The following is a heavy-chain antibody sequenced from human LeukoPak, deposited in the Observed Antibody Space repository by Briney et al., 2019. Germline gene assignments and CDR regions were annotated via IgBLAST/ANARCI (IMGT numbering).Heavy chain of an antibody. CDR1: GFTFSNYA. CDR3: AKNVLRFLEWLLSPPYGMDV. D-gene: IGHD3-3*01. V-gene: IGHV3-23*01. CDR2: ISGSGGST. Sequence: GGSLRLSCAASGFTFSNYAMSWVRQAPGKGLEWVSAISGSGGSTYYADSVKGRFTISRDNPKNTLYLQMNSLRAEDTALYYCAKNVLRFLEWLLSPPYGMDVWGQGTTVTVSS. J-gene: IGHJ6*02.